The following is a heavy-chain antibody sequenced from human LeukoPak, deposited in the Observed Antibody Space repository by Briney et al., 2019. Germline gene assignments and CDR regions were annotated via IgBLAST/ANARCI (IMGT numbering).Heavy chain of an antibody. D-gene: IGHD1-1*01. CDR2: ISSSSSTI. J-gene: IGHJ4*02. CDR3: ARESSGVPDY. V-gene: IGHV3-48*01. CDR1: GFSFSIYS. Sequence: QPGGSLRLSCAASGFSFSIYSMNWVRQAPGKGLEWVSYISSSSSTIFYADSVKGRFTISRDNAKNSLYLQMNSLRAEDTAVYYCARESSGVPDYWGQGTLVTVSS.